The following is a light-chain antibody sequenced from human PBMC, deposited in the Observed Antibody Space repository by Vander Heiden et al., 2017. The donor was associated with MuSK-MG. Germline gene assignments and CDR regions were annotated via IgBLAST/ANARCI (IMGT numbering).Light chain of an antibody. Sequence: EIVMTQSPATLSVSPGERATLSCRASQSVRSNLAWYQQKPGQAPRLLIYGASTRDTGIPARFSGSGYGKEFTLTISSRQSEDFAVYYCQQYKNWPPLTFGQGTKLEIK. V-gene: IGKV3-15*01. CDR3: QQYKNWPPLT. CDR2: GAS. CDR1: QSVRSN. J-gene: IGKJ2*01.